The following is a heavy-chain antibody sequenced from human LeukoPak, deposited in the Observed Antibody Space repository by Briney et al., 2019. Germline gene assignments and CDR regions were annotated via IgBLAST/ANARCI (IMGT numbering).Heavy chain of an antibody. V-gene: IGHV4-34*01. CDR1: GFTFSTYY. D-gene: IGHD5-18*01. Sequence: GSLRLSCAASGFTFSTYYMSWVRQPPGKGLEWIGEINHSGSTNYNPSLKSRVTISVDTSKNQFSLKLSSVTAADTAVYYCARTRNTATDAFDIWGQGTMVTVSS. J-gene: IGHJ3*02. CDR2: INHSGST. CDR3: ARTRNTATDAFDI.